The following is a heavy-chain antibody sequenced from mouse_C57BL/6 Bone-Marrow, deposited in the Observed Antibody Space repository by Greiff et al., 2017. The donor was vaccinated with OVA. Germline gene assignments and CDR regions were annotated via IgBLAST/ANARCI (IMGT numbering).Heavy chain of an antibody. CDR2: IYPGDGET. J-gene: IGHJ4*01. CDR1: VNAFRSYW. Sequence: QVQLQQSGAELVKPGASVKISCRASVNAFRSYWMNLLKQRPGKGLEWIGQIYPGDGETNYNGKFKGKVTLTADKSSITAYMQLSSLTSEASAVYLCEREDWMGYWGQRTPVTVSS. D-gene: IGHD4-1*01. CDR3: EREDWMGY. V-gene: IGHV1-80*01.